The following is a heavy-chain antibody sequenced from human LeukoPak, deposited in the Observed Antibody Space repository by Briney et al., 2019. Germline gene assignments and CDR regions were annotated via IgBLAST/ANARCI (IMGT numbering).Heavy chain of an antibody. CDR3: ARAVWLGEYFDY. J-gene: IGHJ4*02. V-gene: IGHV4-34*01. Sequence: PSETLSLTCAVYGGSLSGYYWSWIRQPPGKGLEWIGEINHSGSTNYNPSLKSRVTISVDTSKNQFSLKLSSVTAADTAVYYCARAVWLGEYFDYWGQGTLVNVSS. CDR2: INHSGST. D-gene: IGHD3-10*01. CDR1: GGSLSGYY.